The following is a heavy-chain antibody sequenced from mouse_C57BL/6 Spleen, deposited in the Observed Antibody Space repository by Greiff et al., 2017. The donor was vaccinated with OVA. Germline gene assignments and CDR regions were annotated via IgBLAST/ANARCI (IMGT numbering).Heavy chain of an antibody. D-gene: IGHD1-1*01. Sequence: VQLQQPGAELVKPGDSVKISCKASGYSFTGYFMNWVMQSHGKSLEWIGRINPYNGDTFYNQKFKGKATLTVDKSSSTAHMELRSLTSEDSAVYYCAREGLLRPAMDYWGQGTSVTVSS. J-gene: IGHJ4*01. CDR1: GYSFTGYF. CDR3: AREGLLRPAMDY. CDR2: INPYNGDT. V-gene: IGHV1-20*01.